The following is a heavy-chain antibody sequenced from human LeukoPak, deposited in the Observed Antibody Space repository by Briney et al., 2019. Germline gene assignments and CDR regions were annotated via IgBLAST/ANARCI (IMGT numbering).Heavy chain of an antibody. CDR1: GYTFIGYY. V-gene: IGHV1-2*02. J-gene: IGHJ6*04. CDR3: VRDRYYGSGHVYQMDV. CDR2: INPNTGST. Sequence: ASVKVSCKASGYTFIGYYMHWVRQAPGQGLEWMGWINPNTGSTDYEQKFQGRVTMTRDTFISTAYMELSRLTSDDTALYYCVRDRYYGSGHVYQMDVGGEGPTVTVSS. D-gene: IGHD3-10*01.